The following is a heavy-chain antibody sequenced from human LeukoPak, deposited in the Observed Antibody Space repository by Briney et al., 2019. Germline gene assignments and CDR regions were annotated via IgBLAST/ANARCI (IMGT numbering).Heavy chain of an antibody. Sequence: GRSLRLSRAASGFTFSSYWMHWVRQAPGKGLVWVSRINSDGSSTSYADSVKGRFTISRDNAKNTLYLQMNSLRAEDTAVYYCARAKYDYVWGSYRPQVSNGAFDIWGQGTMVTVSS. V-gene: IGHV3-74*01. J-gene: IGHJ3*02. CDR1: GFTFSSYW. CDR2: INSDGSST. D-gene: IGHD3-16*02. CDR3: ARAKYDYVWGSYRPQVSNGAFDI.